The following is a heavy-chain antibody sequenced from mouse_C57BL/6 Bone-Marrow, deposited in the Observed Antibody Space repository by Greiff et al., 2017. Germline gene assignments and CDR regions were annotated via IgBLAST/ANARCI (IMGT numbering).Heavy chain of an antibody. Sequence: QVHVKQPGAELVKPGASVKLSCKASGYTFTSYWMQWVKQRPGQGLEWIGEIDPSDSYTNYNQKFKGKATLTVDTSSSTAYMQLSSLTSEDSAVYYCARDGNYDLAWFAYWGQGTLVTVSA. CDR1: GYTFTSYW. D-gene: IGHD2-1*01. J-gene: IGHJ3*01. CDR2: IDPSDSYT. V-gene: IGHV1-50*01. CDR3: ARDGNYDLAWFAY.